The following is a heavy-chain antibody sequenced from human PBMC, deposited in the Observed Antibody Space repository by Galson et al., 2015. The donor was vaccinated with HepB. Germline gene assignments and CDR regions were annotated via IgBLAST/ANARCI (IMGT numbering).Heavy chain of an antibody. CDR3: ARYLWGGTRSGSYYPGEYYFDY. J-gene: IGHJ4*02. V-gene: IGHV5-10-1*01. Sequence: QSGAEVKKPGESLRISCKGSGYSFTSYWISWVRQMPGKGLEWMGRIDPSDSYTNYSPFFQGHVTISADKSISTAYLQWSSLKASDTAMYYCARYLWGGTRSGSYYPGEYYFDYWGQGTLVTVSS. D-gene: IGHD1-26*01. CDR2: IDPSDSYT. CDR1: GYSFTSYW.